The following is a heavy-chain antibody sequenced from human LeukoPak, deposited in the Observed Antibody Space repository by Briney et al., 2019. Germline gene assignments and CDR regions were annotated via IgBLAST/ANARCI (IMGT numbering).Heavy chain of an antibody. D-gene: IGHD3-3*01. Sequence: GASVKVSCKASGYTFTSYTMNWVRQAPGQGLEWMGWINTNTGNPTYAQGFTGRFVFSLDTSVSTAYLQISSLKAEDTAVYYCAREMTVDDFWSGYEPGYWGQGTLVTVSS. V-gene: IGHV7-4-1*02. CDR2: INTNTGNP. J-gene: IGHJ4*02. CDR3: AREMTVDDFWSGYEPGY. CDR1: GYTFTSYT.